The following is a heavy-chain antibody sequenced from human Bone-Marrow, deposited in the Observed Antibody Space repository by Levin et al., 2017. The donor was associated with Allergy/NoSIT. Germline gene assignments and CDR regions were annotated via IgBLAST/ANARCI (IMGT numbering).Heavy chain of an antibody. CDR2: IIPILGIA. CDR3: ARVSVYGYSSSGVTAPPQFEYFQH. Sequence: ASVKVSCKASGGTFSSYAISWVRQAPGQGLEWMGRIIPILGIANYAQKFQGRVTITADKSTSTAYMELSSLRSEDTAVYYCARVSVYGYSSSGVTAPPQFEYFQHWGQGTLVTVSS. CDR1: GGTFSSYA. V-gene: IGHV1-69*04. J-gene: IGHJ1*01. D-gene: IGHD6-13*01.